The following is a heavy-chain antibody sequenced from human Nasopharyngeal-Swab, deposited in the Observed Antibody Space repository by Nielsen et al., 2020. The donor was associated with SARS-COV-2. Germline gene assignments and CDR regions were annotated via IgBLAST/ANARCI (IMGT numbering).Heavy chain of an antibody. J-gene: IGHJ6*02. D-gene: IGHD4-11*01. V-gene: IGHV4-34*01. CDR3: ARWRTVTTIFYYGMDV. CDR1: GGSFSGYY. Sequence: SETLSLTCAVYGGSFSGYYWSWIRQPPGKGLEWIGDINHSGSTNYNPSLKSRVTISVDTSKNQFSLKLSSVTAADTAVYYCARWRTVTTIFYYGMDVWGQGTTVTVSS. CDR2: INHSGST.